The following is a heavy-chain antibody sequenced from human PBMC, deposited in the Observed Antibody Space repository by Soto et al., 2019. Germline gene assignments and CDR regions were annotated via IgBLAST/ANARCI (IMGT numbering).Heavy chain of an antibody. CDR1: GFTFSSYS. J-gene: IGHJ3*02. Sequence: GESLKISCAASGFTFSSYSMNWVRQAPGKGLEWVSSISSSSSYIYYADSVKGRFTISRDNAKNSLYLQMNSLRAEDTAVYYCARETYDSSGPGAFDIWGQGTMVTVSS. D-gene: IGHD3-22*01. V-gene: IGHV3-21*01. CDR2: ISSSSSYI. CDR3: ARETYDSSGPGAFDI.